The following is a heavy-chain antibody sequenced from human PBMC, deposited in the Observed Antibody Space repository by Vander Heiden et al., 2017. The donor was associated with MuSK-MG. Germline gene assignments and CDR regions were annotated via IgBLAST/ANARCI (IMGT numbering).Heavy chain of an antibody. D-gene: IGHD4-4*01. V-gene: IGHV4-38-2*01. Sequence: QVHLQESGPGLVKASETLSLTCDVSGYSISRGFYWGWIRQPPGKGLEWIGTIYHSGTTYYNPSLNSRVTLSVDTSKNQFSLNVNSVTATDTAIYYCARLPDSKMDAFDLWGQGTMVSVSS. CDR1: GYSISRGFY. J-gene: IGHJ3*01. CDR2: IYHSGTT. CDR3: ARLPDSKMDAFDL.